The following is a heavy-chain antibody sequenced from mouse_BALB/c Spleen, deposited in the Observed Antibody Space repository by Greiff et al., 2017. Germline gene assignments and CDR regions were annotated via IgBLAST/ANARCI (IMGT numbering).Heavy chain of an antibody. D-gene: IGHD1-2*01. CDR1: GFTFSSFG. CDR3: ARGRFITTATRVFAY. V-gene: IGHV5-17*02. CDR2: ISSGSSTS. J-gene: IGHJ3*01. Sequence: EVHLVESGGGLVQPGGSRKLSCAASGFTFSSFGMHWVRQAPEKGLEWVAYISSGSSTSYYADTVKGRFTISRDNAKNTLFLQMTSLRSEDTAMYYCARGRFITTATRVFAYWGQGTLVTVSA.